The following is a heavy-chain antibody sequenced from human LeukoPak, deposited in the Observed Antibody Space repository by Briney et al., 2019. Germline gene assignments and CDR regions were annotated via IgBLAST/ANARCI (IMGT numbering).Heavy chain of an antibody. Sequence: GASVKVSCKASGGTFSSYAISWVRQAPGQGLEWMGRIIPIFGTANYAQKFQGRVTITTDESTSTAYMELSSLRSEDTAVYYCARDTVGAILTDAFDIWGQETMVTVSS. CDR3: ARDTVGAILTDAFDI. CDR1: GGTFSSYA. D-gene: IGHD1-26*01. V-gene: IGHV1-69*05. J-gene: IGHJ3*02. CDR2: IIPIFGTA.